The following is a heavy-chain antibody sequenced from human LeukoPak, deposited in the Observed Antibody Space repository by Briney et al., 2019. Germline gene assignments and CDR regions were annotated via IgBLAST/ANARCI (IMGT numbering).Heavy chain of an antibody. V-gene: IGHV1-18*01. CDR2: ISAYNGNT. Sequence: ASVKVSCKASGYTFTSYGISWVRQAPGQGLEWMGWISAYNGNTNYAQKLQGRVTMTTDTSTSTAYMELRSLRSDDTAVYYCARDLKITMVRGVNWFDPWGQGTLVTVSS. D-gene: IGHD3-10*01. J-gene: IGHJ5*02. CDR1: GYTFTSYG. CDR3: ARDLKITMVRGVNWFDP.